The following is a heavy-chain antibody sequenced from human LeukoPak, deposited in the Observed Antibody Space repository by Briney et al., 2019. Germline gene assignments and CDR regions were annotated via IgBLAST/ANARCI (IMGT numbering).Heavy chain of an antibody. J-gene: IGHJ4*02. V-gene: IGHV4-59*12. CDR3: AREKNYGDYGTY. Sequence: SETLSLTCTVSGGSISSYYWSWIRQPPGKGLEWIGYIYYSGSTNYNPSLKSRATISVDTSKNQFSLNLSPVTVADTAVYYCAREKNYGDYGTYWGQGTLVTVSS. CDR1: GGSISSYY. D-gene: IGHD4-17*01. CDR2: IYYSGST.